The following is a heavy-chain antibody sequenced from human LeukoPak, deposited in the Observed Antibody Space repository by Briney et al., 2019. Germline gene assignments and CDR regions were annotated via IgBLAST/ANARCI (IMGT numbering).Heavy chain of an antibody. J-gene: IGHJ6*03. D-gene: IGHD1-14*01. CDR2: IKQDGSEI. CDR1: GFTVSTYW. V-gene: IGHV3-7*01. CDR3: ARTGLGYYYYMDV. Sequence: GGSLRLSCAASGFTVSTYWINWVRQAPGKGLEWVANIKQDGSEIYYVDSVKGRFTISRDNAKNSLYLQMNSLRAEDTAVYYCARTGLGYYYYMDVWGKGTTVTISS.